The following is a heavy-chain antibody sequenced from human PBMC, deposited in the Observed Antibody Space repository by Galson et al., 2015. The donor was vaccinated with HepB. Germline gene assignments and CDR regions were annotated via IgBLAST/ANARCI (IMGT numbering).Heavy chain of an antibody. CDR1: GGTFSSYV. D-gene: IGHD4-17*01. Sequence: SVKVSCKASGGTFSSYVISWVQQAPGQGLEWMGRIIPILGIANYAQKFQGRVTITADKSTSTAYMELSSLRSEDTAVYYCAKSATVTTVDAFDIWGQGTMVTVA. J-gene: IGHJ3*02. V-gene: IGHV1-69*04. CDR3: AKSATVTTVDAFDI. CDR2: IIPILGIA.